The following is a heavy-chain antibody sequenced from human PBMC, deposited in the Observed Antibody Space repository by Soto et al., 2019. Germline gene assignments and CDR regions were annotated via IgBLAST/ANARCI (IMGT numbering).Heavy chain of an antibody. D-gene: IGHD6-13*01. J-gene: IGHJ4*02. Sequence: SVKVSCKASGGTFSSYTISWVRQAPGQGFEWMGRIIPILGIANYAQKFQGRVTITADKSTSTAYMELSSLRSEDTAVYYCAGLRPGIAAAGTGGWGQGTLVTVSS. V-gene: IGHV1-69*02. CDR1: GGTFSSYT. CDR3: AGLRPGIAAAGTGG. CDR2: IIPILGIA.